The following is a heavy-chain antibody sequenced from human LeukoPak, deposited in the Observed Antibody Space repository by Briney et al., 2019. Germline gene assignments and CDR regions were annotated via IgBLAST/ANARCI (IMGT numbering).Heavy chain of an antibody. Sequence: GGSPRLSCAASGFTFSSYSMNWVRQAPGKGLEWVSYISSSSSTIYYADSVKGRFTISRDNAKNSLYLQMNSLRAEDMAVYYCARDQLTYCSSTSYYEIPPGWGQGTLVTVSS. J-gene: IGHJ4*02. CDR1: GFTFSSYS. CDR3: ARDQLTYCSSTSYYEIPPG. V-gene: IGHV3-48*01. CDR2: ISSSSSTI. D-gene: IGHD2-2*01.